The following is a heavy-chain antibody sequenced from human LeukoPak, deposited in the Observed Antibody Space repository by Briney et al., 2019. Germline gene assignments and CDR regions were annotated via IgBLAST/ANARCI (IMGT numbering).Heavy chain of an antibody. CDR3: ARMMTDFDGSGHDIQRGAFDI. CDR2: ISYDGRYQ. J-gene: IGHJ3*02. CDR1: GFTFNRYR. V-gene: IGHV3-30*04. Sequence: GGSLRLSCAASGFTFNRYRMHWVRQAPGKGLEWVAVISYDGRYQFYADSVKGRFTVSRDNSKNTLFLQMNSLRAEDTAVCHCARMMTDFDGSGHDIQRGAFDIWGQGTMVTVS. D-gene: IGHD3-22*01.